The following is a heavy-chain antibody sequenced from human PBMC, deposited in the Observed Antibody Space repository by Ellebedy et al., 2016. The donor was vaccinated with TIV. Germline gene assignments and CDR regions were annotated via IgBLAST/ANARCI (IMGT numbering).Heavy chain of an antibody. CDR2: ISGSGGNT. CDR3: AKALRNFKRGALDWYFDL. J-gene: IGHJ2*01. V-gene: IGHV3-23*01. CDR1: GFTFSNYA. Sequence: PGGSLRLSCAASGFTFSNYAMSWVRQAPGKGLEWVSAISGSGGNTYYADSVKGRFTISRDNSKNTLFLQMNSLRAEDTAVYYCAKALRNFKRGALDWYFDLWGRGTLVTVSS. D-gene: IGHD1-14*01.